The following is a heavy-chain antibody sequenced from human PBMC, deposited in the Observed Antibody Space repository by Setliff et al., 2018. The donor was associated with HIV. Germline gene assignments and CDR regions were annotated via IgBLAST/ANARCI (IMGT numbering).Heavy chain of an antibody. CDR3: AAFFVTPMTTQDF. V-gene: IGHV4-34*01. CDR1: GGPSTDHY. Sequence: LSLTCAVYGGPSTDHYWNWIRQSPGMGLEWIAEIHHTGYINYNPSLRSRVSVSRDMSSNQFSLRLSSVTAAGAAVYYCAAFFVTPMTTQDFWGQGTLVTVSS. J-gene: IGHJ4*02. CDR2: IHHTGYI. D-gene: IGHD4-4*01.